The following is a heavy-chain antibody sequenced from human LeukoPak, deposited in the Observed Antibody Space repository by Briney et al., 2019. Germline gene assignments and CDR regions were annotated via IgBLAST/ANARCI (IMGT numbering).Heavy chain of an antibody. V-gene: IGHV3-23*01. D-gene: IGHD3-16*02. Sequence: GGSLRLSCAASGFTFSNYAMNWVRQAPGKGLEWVSVISGSGGSTNYVDSVKGRFTISRDNSQNMVYLQMNSLRAEDTAIYYCAKDRNWGSYRYPDYWGHGTLVTV. CDR2: ISGSGGST. CDR3: AKDRNWGSYRYPDY. J-gene: IGHJ4*01. CDR1: GFTFSNYA.